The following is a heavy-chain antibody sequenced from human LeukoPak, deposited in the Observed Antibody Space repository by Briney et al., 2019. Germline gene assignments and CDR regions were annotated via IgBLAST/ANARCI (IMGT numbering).Heavy chain of an antibody. CDR1: GGSISSSSYY. CDR3: ARSGTMVRGVINAFDI. D-gene: IGHD3-10*01. Sequence: PSETLSLTCTVSGGSISSSSYYWGWIRQPPGKGLEWIGSIYYSGSTYYNPSLKSRVTISVDTSKNQFSLKLSSVIAADTAVYYCARSGTMVRGVINAFDIWGQGTMVTVSS. CDR2: IYYSGST. V-gene: IGHV4-39*01. J-gene: IGHJ3*02.